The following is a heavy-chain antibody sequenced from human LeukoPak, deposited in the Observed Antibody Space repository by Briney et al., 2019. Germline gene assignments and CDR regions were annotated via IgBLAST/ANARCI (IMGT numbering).Heavy chain of an antibody. Sequence: SGTLSLTCAVSGGSTSSSNWWSWVRQPPGKGLEWIGEIHHSGSTNYNPSLKSRVTISVDKSKNQFSLKLSSVTAADTAVYYCARVHVGQLPYFDYWGQGILVTVS. V-gene: IGHV4-4*02. CDR2: IHHSGST. CDR1: GGSTSSSNW. D-gene: IGHD2-2*01. CDR3: ARVHVGQLPYFDY. J-gene: IGHJ4*02.